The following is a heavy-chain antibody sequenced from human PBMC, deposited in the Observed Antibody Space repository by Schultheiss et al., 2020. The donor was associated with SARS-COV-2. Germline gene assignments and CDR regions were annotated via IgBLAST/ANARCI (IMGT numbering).Heavy chain of an antibody. D-gene: IGHD3-22*01. J-gene: IGHJ4*02. Sequence: GGSLRLSCAASGFTFSSYAMSWVRQAPGKGLEWVSAISGSGGSTYYADSVKGRFTISRDNSKNTLYLQMNSLRAEDTAVYYCARAWHDSSGYYCSYFDYWGQGTLVTVSS. CDR3: ARAWHDSSGYYCSYFDY. V-gene: IGHV3-23*01. CDR2: ISGSGGST. CDR1: GFTFSSYA.